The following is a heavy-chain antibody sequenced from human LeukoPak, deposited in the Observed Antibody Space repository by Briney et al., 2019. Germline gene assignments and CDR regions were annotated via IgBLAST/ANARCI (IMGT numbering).Heavy chain of an antibody. CDR1: GFTFSNYN. V-gene: IGHV3-48*01. CDR3: AKGYYYDSSGYFFDY. J-gene: IGHJ4*02. CDR2: ISSSSGTI. D-gene: IGHD3-22*01. Sequence: PGGSLRLSCAASGFTFSNYNLNWVRQAPGKGLEWLSYISSSSGTIYYADSVKGRFTISRDNVKNSLFLQMNSLRAEDTAVYYCAKGYYYDSSGYFFDYWGQGTLVTVSS.